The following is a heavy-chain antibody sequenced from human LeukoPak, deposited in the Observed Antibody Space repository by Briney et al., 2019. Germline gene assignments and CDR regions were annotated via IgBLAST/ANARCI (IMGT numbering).Heavy chain of an antibody. V-gene: IGHV4-59*08. CDR1: GGAISSYY. D-gene: IGHD3-22*01. J-gene: IGHJ5*02. Sequence: KSSETLSLTCTVSGGAISSYYWRWIRQPPGQGLEWIGYIYYSGSTNYNPSLKSRVTISVDTSKNQFSLKLSSVSAADTAVYYCARSSGYLFDPWGQGTLVTVSS. CDR3: ARSSGYLFDP. CDR2: IYYSGST.